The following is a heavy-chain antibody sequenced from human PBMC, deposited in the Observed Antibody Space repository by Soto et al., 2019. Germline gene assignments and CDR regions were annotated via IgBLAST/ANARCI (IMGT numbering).Heavy chain of an antibody. V-gene: IGHV1-69*13. CDR3: ARDYYGSGKGFDP. Sequence: GASVKVSCKASGGTFSSYAISWVRQAPGQGLEWMGGIIPIFGTANYAQKFQGRVTITADESTSTAYMELSSLRSEDTAVYYCARDYYGSGKGFDPWGQGTLVTVSS. J-gene: IGHJ5*02. CDR1: GGTFSSYA. CDR2: IIPIFGTA. D-gene: IGHD3-10*01.